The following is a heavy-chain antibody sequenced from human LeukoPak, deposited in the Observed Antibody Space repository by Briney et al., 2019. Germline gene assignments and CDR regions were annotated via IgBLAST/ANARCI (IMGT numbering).Heavy chain of an antibody. CDR1: GGSISSGDYY. CDR3: ARGYYCSSTSCYSD. Sequence: SQTRSLTCTVSGGSISSGDYYWSWIRQPPGKGLKWIGYIYYSGSTYYNPSLKSRVTISVDTSKNQFSLKLSSVTAADTAVYYCARGYYCSSTSCYSDWGQGTLVTVSS. CDR2: IYYSGST. D-gene: IGHD2-2*02. J-gene: IGHJ4*02. V-gene: IGHV4-30-4*08.